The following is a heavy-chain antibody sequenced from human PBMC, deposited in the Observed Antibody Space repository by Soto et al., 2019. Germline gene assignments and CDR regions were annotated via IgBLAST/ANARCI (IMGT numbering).Heavy chain of an antibody. Sequence: EVQLLESGGGLVQPGGSLRLSCAASGFTFSSYAMSWVRQAPGKGLEWVSAISGSGGSTHYSDSVKGRFTISRDNTKNTLYHQINSLRAEDTAVYYCAKNPRALRVSQWLPIKPKDNFDYWGQGTLVTVSS. CDR1: GFTFSSYA. D-gene: IGHD6-19*01. J-gene: IGHJ4*02. V-gene: IGHV3-23*01. CDR3: AKNPRALRVSQWLPIKPKDNFDY. CDR2: ISGSGGST.